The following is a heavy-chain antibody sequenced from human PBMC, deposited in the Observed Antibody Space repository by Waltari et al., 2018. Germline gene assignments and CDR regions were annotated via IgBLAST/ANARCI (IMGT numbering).Heavy chain of an antibody. J-gene: IGHJ5*02. CDR3: VKDGFCSGINCAHNWFDL. CDR2: ISWNDGRI. V-gene: IGHV3-9*01. CDR1: GFPFDDYG. D-gene: IGHD2-15*01. Sequence: EVQLVESGGGLVQPGRSLRLSCRGSGFPFDDYGRFLVRQPPGKGLEWVSGISWNDGRIAYADSVKGRFTISRDNTKNSLYLQMNSLRPEDTALYYCVKDGFCSGINCAHNWFDLWGQGTRVTVSS.